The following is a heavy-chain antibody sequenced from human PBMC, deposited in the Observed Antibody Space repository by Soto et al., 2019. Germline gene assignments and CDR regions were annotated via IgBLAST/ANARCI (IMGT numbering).Heavy chain of an antibody. D-gene: IGHD3-3*01. CDR3: ASRFEYFHR. V-gene: IGHV4-39*01. CDR2: IYYSGST. J-gene: IGHJ1*01. CDR1: GGSITSSSHY. Sequence: QLQLQESGPGLVKPSETLSLTCTVSGGSITSSSHYWGWIRQPPGKGLEWIGSIYYSGSTYYNPSLQSRVTISVDTSKHQFTLNLTSVTAADPAVYYCASRFEYFHRWGQLTLVTVSS.